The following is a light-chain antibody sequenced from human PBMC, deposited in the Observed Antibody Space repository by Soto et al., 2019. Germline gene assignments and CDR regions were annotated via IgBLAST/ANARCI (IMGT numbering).Light chain of an antibody. Sequence: QSVLTQPASVSASPGQSITISCTGTSSDVGIFDLVSWYQQHPGKAPKLMIYEVSKRPPGLSNRFSGSKSATTASLTISAIQAEDEATYYCCAYSDTSLWIFGGGTKLTVL. CDR2: EVS. V-gene: IGLV2-23*02. J-gene: IGLJ2*01. CDR3: CAYSDTSLWI. CDR1: SSDVGIFDL.